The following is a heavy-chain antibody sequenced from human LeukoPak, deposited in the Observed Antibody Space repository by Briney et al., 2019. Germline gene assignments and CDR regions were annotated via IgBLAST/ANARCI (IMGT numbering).Heavy chain of an antibody. CDR3: ARDRAVDAFDV. Sequence: GGSLRLSCAASGFTFSSFWMHWVRQAPGKGLVWVSRINSDGSSTNYADSVKGRFTISRDNAKNTLYLQMNSLRAEDTAVYYCARDRAVDAFDVWGQGTIVTVSS. V-gene: IGHV3-74*01. CDR2: INSDGSST. J-gene: IGHJ3*01. CDR1: GFTFSSFW.